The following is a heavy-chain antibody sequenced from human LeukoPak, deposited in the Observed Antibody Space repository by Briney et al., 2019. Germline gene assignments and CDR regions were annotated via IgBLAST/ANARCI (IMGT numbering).Heavy chain of an antibody. CDR2: ISKSGSTI. D-gene: IGHD2-8*01. V-gene: IGHV3-11*01. CDR1: GFTFSDYY. CDR3: AREGYQYCTTTDCALYGMDV. J-gene: IGHJ6*02. Sequence: GGSLRLSCAASGFTFSDYYMSWIRQAPGKGLEWVSYISKSGSTIYYADSVKGRFTISRDNAKNSLYLQMNSLRTEDTAVYYYAREGYQYCTTTDCALYGMDVWGQGTTVTVSS.